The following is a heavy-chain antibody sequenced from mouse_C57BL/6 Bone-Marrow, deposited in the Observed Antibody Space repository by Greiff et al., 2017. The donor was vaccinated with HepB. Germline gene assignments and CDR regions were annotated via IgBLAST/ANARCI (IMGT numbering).Heavy chain of an antibody. J-gene: IGHJ3*01. V-gene: IGHV5-4*01. CDR1: GFTFSSYA. D-gene: IGHD1-1*01. CDR2: ISDGGSYT. Sequence: DVMLVESGGGLVKPGGSLKLSCAASGFTFSSYAMSWVRQTPEKRLEWVATISDGGSYTYYPDNVKGRFTISRDNAKNNLYLQMSHLKSEDTAMYYWARDRGTTVVATKGFAYWGQGTLVTVSA. CDR3: ARDRGTTVVATKGFAY.